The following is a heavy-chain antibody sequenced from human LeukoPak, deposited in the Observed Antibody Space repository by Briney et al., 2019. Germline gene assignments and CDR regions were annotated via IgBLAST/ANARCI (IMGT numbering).Heavy chain of an antibody. J-gene: IGHJ4*02. CDR3: AKASAMIVVVSKHFDY. CDR2: IFPSGGEI. D-gene: IGHD3-22*01. V-gene: IGHV3-23*01. Sequence: GGSLRLSCAASGFTFSTFAMIWVRQPPGKGLEWVSSIFPSGGEIHYADSVRGRFTISRDNSKSTLSLQMNSLRAEDTAIYYCAKASAMIVVVSKHFDYWGQGTLVTVSS. CDR1: GFTFSTFA.